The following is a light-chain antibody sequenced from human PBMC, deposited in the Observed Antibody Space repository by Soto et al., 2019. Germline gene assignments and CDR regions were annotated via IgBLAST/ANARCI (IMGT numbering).Light chain of an antibody. CDR3: QQYNXYRT. J-gene: IGKJ1*01. CDR1: QSISSW. Sequence: DIQMTQSPSTXSASVGDRVTITCRASQSISSWLAWYQQKPGKAPKLLIYDASSLESGVPSRFSGSGSGTEFTLTISSLQPDDFATYYCQQYNXYRTFGQGTKVDIK. CDR2: DAS. V-gene: IGKV1-5*01.